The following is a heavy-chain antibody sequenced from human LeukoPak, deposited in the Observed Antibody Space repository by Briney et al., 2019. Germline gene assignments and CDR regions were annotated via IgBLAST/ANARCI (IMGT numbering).Heavy chain of an antibody. D-gene: IGHD1-26*01. Sequence: GGSLRLSCAASGVTFSSYSMNWVRQAPGKGRGWVSSISSSGSYIYYADSVRGGGTISRENAKNSLYMQKNRVREEDTAVYYCATAWEGYYYYMDVWGKGTTVTLPS. V-gene: IGHV3-21*01. CDR3: ATAWEGYYYYMDV. CDR2: ISSSGSYI. J-gene: IGHJ6*03. CDR1: GVTFSSYS.